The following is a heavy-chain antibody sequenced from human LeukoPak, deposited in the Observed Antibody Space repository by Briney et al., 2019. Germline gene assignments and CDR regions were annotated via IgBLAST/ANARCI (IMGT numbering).Heavy chain of an antibody. D-gene: IGHD3-9*01. Sequence: SETLSLTCAVYGGSFSGYYWSWIRQPPGKGLEWMGEINHSGSTNYNPSLKSRVTISVDTSKNQFSLKLSSVTAADTAVYYCARGGRYFDWLQLHRNWFDHWGQGTLVTVSS. V-gene: IGHV4-34*01. CDR3: ARGGRYFDWLQLHRNWFDH. CDR2: INHSGST. CDR1: GGSFSGYY. J-gene: IGHJ5*02.